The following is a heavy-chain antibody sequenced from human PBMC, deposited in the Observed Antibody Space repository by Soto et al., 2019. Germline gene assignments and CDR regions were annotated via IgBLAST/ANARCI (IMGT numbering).Heavy chain of an antibody. D-gene: IGHD2-15*01. J-gene: IGHJ6*02. CDR1: GFVFRDFG. CDR2: ITYDGTYA. CDR3: AKARGANNWANYYGLDV. V-gene: IGHV3-30*18. Sequence: QVQLVESRGGVVQSGKSLRLSCVASGFVFRDFGMHWVRQAPGQGLEWVALITYDGTYAHYPSVVQGRFTISRDDDRDTVSLQMDSLRPEDSGIYYCAKARGANNWANYYGLDVWGQGTTVTVSS.